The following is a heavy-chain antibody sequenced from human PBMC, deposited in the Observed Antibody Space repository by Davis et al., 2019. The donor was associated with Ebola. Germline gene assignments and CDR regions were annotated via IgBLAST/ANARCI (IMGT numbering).Heavy chain of an antibody. J-gene: IGHJ4*02. CDR3: AKTQTYYYGSGSFSY. CDR2: ISGSGGST. V-gene: IGHV3-23*01. D-gene: IGHD3-10*01. Sequence: GESLKISCAASGFTFSSYAMSWVRQAPGKGLEWVSAISGSGGSTYYADSVKGRFTISRDNSKNTLYLQMNSLRAEDTVVYYCAKTQTYYYGSGSFSYWGQGTLVTVSS. CDR1: GFTFSSYA.